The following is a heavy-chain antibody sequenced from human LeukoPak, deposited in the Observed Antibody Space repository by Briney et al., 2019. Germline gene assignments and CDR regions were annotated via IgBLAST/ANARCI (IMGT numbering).Heavy chain of an antibody. V-gene: IGHV2-5*01. J-gene: IGHJ4*02. CDR3: AHKHVNSGWYLDYFDY. CDR1: GFSLSTSGVG. D-gene: IGHD6-19*01. Sequence: SGPTLVKPTQTLTLTCSLSGFSLSTSGVGVGWIRQPPGKALEWLAIIYWNNDKRYSPSLKSRLNITKDTSKNQVVLTLTNMDPVDTATCYCAHKHVNSGWYLDYFDYWGQGTLVTVSS. CDR2: IYWNNDK.